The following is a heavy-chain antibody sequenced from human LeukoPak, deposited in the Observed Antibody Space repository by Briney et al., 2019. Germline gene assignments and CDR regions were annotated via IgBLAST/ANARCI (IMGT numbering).Heavy chain of an antibody. CDR2: ISANPGKT. Sequence: ASVKVSCKASGYTFATYVFCWVRQAPGHGLEWMGWISANPGKTDYAQRYQGRVTLTTDTSASTAYMELRSLRPDDTAVYYCAKVAGDRMDYWGQGTLVTVSS. J-gene: IGHJ4*02. V-gene: IGHV1-18*01. D-gene: IGHD6-13*01. CDR3: AKVAGDRMDY. CDR1: GYTFATYV.